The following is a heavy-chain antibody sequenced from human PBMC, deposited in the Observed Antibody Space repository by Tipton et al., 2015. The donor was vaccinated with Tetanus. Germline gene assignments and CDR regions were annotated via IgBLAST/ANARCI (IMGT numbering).Heavy chain of an antibody. J-gene: IGHJ2*01. V-gene: IGHV5-51*01. CDR1: GYNFIYHS. Sequence: QLVQSGAEVKKPGESLKISCQGSGYNFIYHSIGWVRQMPGKGLEWLGIINPADSETRYGPSFQGQVTISADKSISTAYLQWSSLKASDTAIYFCARRRSAVLGGSYHWYFDLWGRGTLVTVSS. CDR2: INPADSET. D-gene: IGHD2-15*01. CDR3: ARRRSAVLGGSYHWYFDL.